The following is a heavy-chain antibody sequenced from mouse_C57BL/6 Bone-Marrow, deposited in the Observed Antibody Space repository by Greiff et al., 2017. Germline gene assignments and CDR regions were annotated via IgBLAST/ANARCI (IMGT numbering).Heavy chain of an antibody. V-gene: IGHV5-4*03. CDR3: ARVTTRYFDV. Sequence: EVMLVESGGGLVKPGGSLKLSCAASGFTFSSYAMSWVRQTPEKRLEWVATISDGGSYTYSPDNVKGRLTISRDNAKNNLYLQMSHLKSEDTAMYYCARVTTRYFDVWGTGTTVTVSS. CDR2: ISDGGSYT. CDR1: GFTFSSYA. J-gene: IGHJ1*03. D-gene: IGHD2-12*01.